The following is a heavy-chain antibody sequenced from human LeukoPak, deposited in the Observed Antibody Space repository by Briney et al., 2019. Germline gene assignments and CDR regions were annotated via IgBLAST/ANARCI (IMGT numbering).Heavy chain of an antibody. V-gene: IGHV4-34*01. CDR2: INQRRNT. CDR1: GESFSGYS. CDR3: ARDGGTIRFGGQDV. Sequence: SETLSLTCVVYGESFSGYSWSWIRQPPGKGLEWIGEINQRRNTNYNPSPKSRVTISIDTSKNQFSLKLSSVTAADTAVYYCARDGGTIRFGGQDVWGQGTTVTVS. D-gene: IGHD3-16*01. J-gene: IGHJ6*02.